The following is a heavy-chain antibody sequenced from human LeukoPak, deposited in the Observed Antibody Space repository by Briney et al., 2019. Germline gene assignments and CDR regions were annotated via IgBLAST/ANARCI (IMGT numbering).Heavy chain of an antibody. V-gene: IGHV3-33*01. J-gene: IGHJ4*02. CDR2: IWYDGSNK. Sequence: PGGSLRLSCAASGFTCSSYGMHLVRQAPGKGLEWVAVIWYDGSNKYYADSVKGRFTISRDNSKNTLYLQMNSLRAEDTAVYYCARDGRYDFWSGYYTGRRFDYWGQGTLVTVSS. CDR3: ARDGRYDFWSGYYTGRRFDY. CDR1: GFTCSSYG. D-gene: IGHD3-3*01.